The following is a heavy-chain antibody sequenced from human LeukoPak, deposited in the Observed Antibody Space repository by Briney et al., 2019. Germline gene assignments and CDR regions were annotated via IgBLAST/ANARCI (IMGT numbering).Heavy chain of an antibody. D-gene: IGHD6-19*01. J-gene: IGHJ4*02. Sequence: SETLSLTCTVSGGSIGSYYWSWIRQPPGKGLEWIGYIYYSGSTNHNPSLKSRVTISVDTSKNQFSLKLSSVTAADTAVYYCARETGVAGFFDYWGQGTLVTVSS. CDR3: ARETGVAGFFDY. V-gene: IGHV4-59*01. CDR2: IYYSGST. CDR1: GGSIGSYY.